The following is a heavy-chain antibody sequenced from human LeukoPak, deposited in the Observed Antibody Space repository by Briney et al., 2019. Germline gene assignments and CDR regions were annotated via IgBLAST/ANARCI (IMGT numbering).Heavy chain of an antibody. D-gene: IGHD2-21*01. Sequence: GASVKVSCKASGYTFTAQYMHWVRQAPGQGLEWMGWISPNNGDTKYAQSFLGRVTMTRDTSTTTAYMELSSLRSDDTAVYFCASYPRSIPTPPFDYWDQGTLVTVSS. CDR1: GYTFTAQY. J-gene: IGHJ4*02. CDR3: ASYPRSIPTPPFDY. V-gene: IGHV1-2*02. CDR2: ISPNNGDT.